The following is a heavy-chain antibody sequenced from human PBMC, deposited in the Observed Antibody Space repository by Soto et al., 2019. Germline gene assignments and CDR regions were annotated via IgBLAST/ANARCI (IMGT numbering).Heavy chain of an antibody. CDR3: TTNFSSDPGMDG. J-gene: IGHJ6*02. Sequence: EVPLVESGGGLVKPGGSLRLSCAVSGITFSKAWMNWVRQSPGKGLEWVGRIKSKSDGGTIDYAAPVKGRFTISRDDSKNPLCLQMNSLKTEDTAVYYCTTNFSSDPGMDGWGQGTTVTVSS. D-gene: IGHD2-21*02. CDR2: IKSKSDGGTI. CDR1: GITFSKAW. V-gene: IGHV3-15*01.